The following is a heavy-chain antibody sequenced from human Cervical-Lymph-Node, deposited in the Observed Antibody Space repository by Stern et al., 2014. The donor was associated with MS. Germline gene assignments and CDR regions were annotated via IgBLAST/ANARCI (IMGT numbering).Heavy chain of an antibody. CDR1: GFSFSTYT. V-gene: IGHV3-21*01. Sequence: EVQLLESGGGLVKPGGSLRLSCAASGFSFSTYTIHWVRQAPGKGLEWVSSISSSSNYIYYTDSVQGRVTISRDNSKKSLYLQMNSLRAEDTAVYYCASAPKRAPQYFDYWGQGTLVTVSS. J-gene: IGHJ4*02. CDR2: ISSSSNYI. CDR3: ASAPKRAPQYFDY. D-gene: IGHD6-25*01.